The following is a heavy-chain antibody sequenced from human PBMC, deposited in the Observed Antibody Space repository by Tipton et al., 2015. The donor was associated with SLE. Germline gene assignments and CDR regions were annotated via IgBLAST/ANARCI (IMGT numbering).Heavy chain of an antibody. Sequence: TLSLTCTVSGGSISSGGYYWSWIRQHPGKGLEWIGYIYYSGSTYSNPSLKSRVTISVDTSKNQFSLKLSSVTAADTAVYYCARVGGGYFTNWFDPWGQGTLVTVSS. CDR2: IYYSGST. CDR1: GGSISSGGYY. CDR3: ARVGGGYFTNWFDP. D-gene: IGHD5-18*01. J-gene: IGHJ5*02. V-gene: IGHV4-31*03.